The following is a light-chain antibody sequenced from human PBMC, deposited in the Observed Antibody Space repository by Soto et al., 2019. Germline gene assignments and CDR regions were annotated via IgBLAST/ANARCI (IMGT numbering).Light chain of an antibody. CDR1: QSVTSTY. CDR3: QPYGTSPYT. V-gene: IGKV3-20*01. CDR2: GTS. Sequence: EIVLTQSPGTLSLSPGERATLSCRASQSVTSTYLAWYQHIPGQAPRLLVYGTSTRATGIPDRFSGSGSGTDFTLTIIILEPYDFAVYYYQPYGTSPYTFRQRTKLEI. J-gene: IGKJ2*01.